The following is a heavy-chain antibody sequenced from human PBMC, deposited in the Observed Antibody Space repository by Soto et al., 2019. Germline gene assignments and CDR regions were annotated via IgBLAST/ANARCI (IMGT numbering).Heavy chain of an antibody. J-gene: IGHJ4*02. V-gene: IGHV3-30*18. CDR3: TKDMDDKVWGSYRPDFDY. D-gene: IGHD3-16*02. CDR2: ISYDGRNI. CDR1: GFSFSNYG. Sequence: GALRVSCAASGFSFSNYGMHWVRQAPGKGLEWVAVISYDGRNIYYADSVKGRFTISRDNSKTTLYLQMNRLRPGDTAFYYCTKDMDDKVWGSYRPDFDYWGQGTLVTV.